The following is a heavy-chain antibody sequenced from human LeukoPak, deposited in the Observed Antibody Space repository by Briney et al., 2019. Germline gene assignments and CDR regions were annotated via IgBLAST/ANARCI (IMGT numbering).Heavy chain of an antibody. V-gene: IGHV4-39*07. CDR1: GGSISSTSY. CDR3: ARVVSGWYYHYYYMDV. J-gene: IGHJ6*03. CDR2: IYYNGST. D-gene: IGHD6-19*01. Sequence: PSETLSLTCTVSGGSISSTSYWIRQPPGKGLEWIGSIYYNGSTNYNPSLKSRVTISADMTKNQFSLKLSSVTAADTAVYYCARVVSGWYYHYYYMDVWGKGTTVTVSS.